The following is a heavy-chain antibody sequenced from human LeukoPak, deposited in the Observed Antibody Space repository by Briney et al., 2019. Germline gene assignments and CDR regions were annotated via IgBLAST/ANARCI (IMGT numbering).Heavy chain of an antibody. CDR2: INHSGST. Sequence: SETLSLTCAVYGGSFSGYYWSWIRQPPGKGLEWIGEINHSGSTNYNPSLKSRVTISVDTSKNQFSLKLSSVTAADTAVYYCVRGLYYDFWSGYSTAFDIWGQGTMVTVSS. D-gene: IGHD3-3*01. CDR3: VRGLYYDFWSGYSTAFDI. J-gene: IGHJ3*02. CDR1: GGSFSGYY. V-gene: IGHV4-34*01.